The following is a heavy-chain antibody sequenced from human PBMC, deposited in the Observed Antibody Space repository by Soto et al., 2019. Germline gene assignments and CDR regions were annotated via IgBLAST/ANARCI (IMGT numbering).Heavy chain of an antibody. CDR2: IIPNIGKT. V-gene: IGHV1-69*10. D-gene: IGHD3-10*01. CDR3: ARGREGYYYGSGSQPLDAFDI. CDR1: GGTFSSYA. J-gene: IGHJ3*02. Sequence: SVKVSCKASGGTFSSYAISWVRQAPGQGLEWMGGIIPNIGKTNYAQKFQGRVTITTNKSTSTAYMELSSLRSEDTAVYYCARGREGYYYGSGSQPLDAFDIWGQGTMVTVSS.